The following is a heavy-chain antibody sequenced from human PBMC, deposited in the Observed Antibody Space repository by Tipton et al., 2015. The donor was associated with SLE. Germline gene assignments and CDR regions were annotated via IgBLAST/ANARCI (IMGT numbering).Heavy chain of an antibody. D-gene: IGHD5-12*01. CDR2: IFYTGST. Sequence: LVKPSETLSLTCTVSGGSINTSDYFWGWIRQPPGKGLEWIGSIFYTGSTYYNPSLNSRVSFSIDTSENHFSLRLNSVTAADTAVYYCARRHYSGPFDSWGQGTLVTVSS. CDR1: GGSINTSDYF. J-gene: IGHJ4*02. CDR3: ARRHYSGPFDS. V-gene: IGHV4-39*07.